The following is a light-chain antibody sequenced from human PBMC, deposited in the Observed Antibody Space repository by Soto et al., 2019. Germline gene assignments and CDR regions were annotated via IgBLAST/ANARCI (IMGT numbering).Light chain of an antibody. V-gene: IGLV2-23*01. Sequence: QSALTQPASVSGSPGQSITISCTGTRSDVGSYTLVTWYQQHPGKAPKLMIYEDNKRHSGVSNRFSGSTSGNTAPLTISGLQAEDEADYYCCSYAGSSTWVFGGGTKLTVL. CDR3: CSYAGSSTWV. CDR2: EDN. CDR1: RSDVGSYTL. J-gene: IGLJ3*02.